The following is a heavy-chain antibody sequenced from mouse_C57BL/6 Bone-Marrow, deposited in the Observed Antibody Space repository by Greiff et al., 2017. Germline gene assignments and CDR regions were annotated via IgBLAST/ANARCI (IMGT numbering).Heavy chain of an antibody. Sequence: VQLQQSGAELVRPGASVKLSCTASGFNIKDDYMHWVKQRPEQGLEWIGWIDPENGDTEYASKFQGKATITADTSSNTAYLQLSSLTSEETAVYYCTHYGSSPAWFAYWGQGTLVTVSA. CDR1: GFNIKDDY. J-gene: IGHJ3*01. CDR2: IDPENGDT. D-gene: IGHD1-1*01. V-gene: IGHV14-4*01. CDR3: THYGSSPAWFAY.